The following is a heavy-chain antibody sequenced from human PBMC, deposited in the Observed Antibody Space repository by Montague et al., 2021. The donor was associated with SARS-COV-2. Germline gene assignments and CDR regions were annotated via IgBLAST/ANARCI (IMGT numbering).Heavy chain of an antibody. CDR3: ASPGVYYDSSGLLGFDY. CDR1: GGSISSSSYY. V-gene: IGHV4-39*01. CDR2: IYYSGST. D-gene: IGHD3-22*01. J-gene: IGHJ4*02. Sequence: SETLSLTCTVSGGSISSSSYYWDWIRQPPGKGLEWIGSIYYSGSTYYSPSLKSRVTISVDTSKNQFSLKLSSVTAADTAVYYCASPGVYYDSSGLLGFDYWGQGTLVTVSS.